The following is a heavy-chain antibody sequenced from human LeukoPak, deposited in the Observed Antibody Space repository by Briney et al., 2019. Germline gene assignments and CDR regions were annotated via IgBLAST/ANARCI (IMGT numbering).Heavy chain of an antibody. CDR1: GFTFTNAW. J-gene: IGHJ4*02. CDR2: IKNKTHGGTT. Sequence: GGSMRLSCVASGFTFTNAWKSRLLHATGKGLDRLGRIKNKTHGGTTDYDAPVKGRFTISRDDSKNLVYLQMNSLKTEDTAVYYCTSRNYSDYCGRGGLVTVSS. V-gene: IGHV3-15*01. CDR3: TSRNYSDY.